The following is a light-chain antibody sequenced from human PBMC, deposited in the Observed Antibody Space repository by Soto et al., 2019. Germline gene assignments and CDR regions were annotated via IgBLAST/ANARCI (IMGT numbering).Light chain of an antibody. Sequence: QSVLTQPPSVSGAPGQRVTISCTGSSSNIGAGFDVHWYQQLPGTAPKLLIYGNSDRPSGVPDRFSGSKSGTAASLAITGLQAEDEADYYCQSYGSGTWVFGGGTKLTVL. CDR1: SSNIGAGFD. V-gene: IGLV1-40*01. CDR2: GNS. J-gene: IGLJ3*02. CDR3: QSYGSGTWV.